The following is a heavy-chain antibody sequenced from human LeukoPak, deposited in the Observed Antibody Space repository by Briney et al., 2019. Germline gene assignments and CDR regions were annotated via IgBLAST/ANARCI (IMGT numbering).Heavy chain of an antibody. Sequence: ASVKVSCKASGYTFTGYHMHWVRQAPGQGLEWMGWINPDSGGTDYAQKFQGRVTMTRDTSISTAYMELSRLRSDDTAVYYCARNIWFGESADAFDIWGQGTMVAVSS. V-gene: IGHV1-2*02. CDR1: GYTFTGYH. D-gene: IGHD3-10*01. CDR2: INPDSGGT. CDR3: ARNIWFGESADAFDI. J-gene: IGHJ3*02.